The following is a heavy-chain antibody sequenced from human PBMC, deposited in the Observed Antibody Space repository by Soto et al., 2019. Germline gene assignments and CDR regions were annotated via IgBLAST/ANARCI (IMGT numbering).Heavy chain of an antibody. CDR3: AGHEYDYIWGSYRSVDY. CDR1: GGSISSYY. V-gene: IGHV4-59*08. J-gene: IGHJ4*02. CDR2: IYYSGST. D-gene: IGHD3-16*02. Sequence: SETLSLTCTVSGGSISSYYWSWIRQPPGKGLEWIGYIYYSGSTNYNPSLKSRVTISVDTSKNQFSLKLSSVTAADTAVYYCAGHEYDYIWGSYRSVDYWGQGTLVTVSS.